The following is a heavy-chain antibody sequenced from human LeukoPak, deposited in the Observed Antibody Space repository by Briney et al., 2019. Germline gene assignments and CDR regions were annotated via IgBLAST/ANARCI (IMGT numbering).Heavy chain of an antibody. CDR3: ARSPSYDFWSGYYTGYYYGMDV. J-gene: IGHJ6*02. CDR1: GGSFSGIY. Sequence: SETRSLTGAVYGGSFSGIYCSWIRQPPGRGRGWSGEINQIGGTNYNPYLKSRVIISVDPSKNQFSLKLSSVPAADTAVYYCARSPSYDFWSGYYTGYYYGMDVWGQGTTVTVSS. V-gene: IGHV4-34*01. CDR2: INQIGGT. D-gene: IGHD3-3*01.